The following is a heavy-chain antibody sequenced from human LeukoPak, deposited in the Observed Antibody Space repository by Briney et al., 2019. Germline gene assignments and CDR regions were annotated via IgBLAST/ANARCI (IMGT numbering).Heavy chain of an antibody. J-gene: IGHJ3*02. CDR2: IYTSGST. V-gene: IGHV4-4*07. CDR1: GGSISSYY. CDR3: ARDPNTYYYDSSGYYGDAFDI. Sequence: SETLSLTCTVSGGSISSYYWSWIRQPAGKGLEWVGRIYTSGSTNYNTSLKSRVTMSVDTSKNQYSLKLSSVTAADTAVYYCARDPNTYYYDSSGYYGDAFDIWGQGTMVTVSS. D-gene: IGHD3-22*01.